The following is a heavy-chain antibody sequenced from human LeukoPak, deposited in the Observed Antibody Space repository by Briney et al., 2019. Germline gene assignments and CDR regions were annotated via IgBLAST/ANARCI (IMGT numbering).Heavy chain of an antibody. CDR2: SNHSGST. CDR1: GGSFSGYY. J-gene: IGHJ4*02. V-gene: IGHV4-34*01. D-gene: IGHD3-10*01. CDR3: ARELRYYYGSGSYSDFDY. Sequence: SETLSLTCALSGGSFSGYYGSWIRHPPGKGVGGIGESNHSGSTNYNPSLKSRVTISVDKSKYQFSLKLSSVTAADTAVYYCARELRYYYGSGSYSDFDYWGQGTLVTVSS.